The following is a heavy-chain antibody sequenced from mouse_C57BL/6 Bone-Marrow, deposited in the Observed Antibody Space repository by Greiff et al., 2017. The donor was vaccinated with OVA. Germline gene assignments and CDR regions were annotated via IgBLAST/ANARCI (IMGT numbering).Heavy chain of an antibody. D-gene: IGHD1-1*01. CDR2: IYPGSGNT. CDR1: GYTFTDYY. Sequence: VQLQQSGAELVRPGASVKLSCKASGYTFTDYYINWVKQRPGQGLEWIARIYPGSGNTYYNEKFKGKATLTAEKSSSTAYMQLSSLTSEDSAVYFCARKAGYYGSSPYWYFDVWGTGTTVTVSS. CDR3: ARKAGYYGSSPYWYFDV. V-gene: IGHV1-76*01. J-gene: IGHJ1*03.